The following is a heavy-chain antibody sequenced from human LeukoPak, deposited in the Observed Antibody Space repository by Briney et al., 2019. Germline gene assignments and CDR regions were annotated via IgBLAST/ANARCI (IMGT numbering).Heavy chain of an antibody. CDR2: IKSKTDGGTT. D-gene: IGHD2/OR15-2a*01. V-gene: IGHV3-15*01. Sequence: GGSLRLSCAASGFTLSTAWMTWARQAPGKGLEWVGRIKSKTDGGTTDYAAPVKCRFTISTDDSKNTLYLQMNSLKTEDTAVYYCTTVAYNSLFFRGQGTLVTVSS. CDR1: GFTLSTAW. CDR3: TTVAYNSLFF. J-gene: IGHJ4*02.